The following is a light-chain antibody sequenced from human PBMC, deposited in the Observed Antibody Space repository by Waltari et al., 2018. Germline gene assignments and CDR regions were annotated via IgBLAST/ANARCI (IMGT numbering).Light chain of an antibody. J-gene: IGKJ4*01. CDR1: QDIRDY. CDR3: QQFNTYPLS. V-gene: IGKV1-9*01. CDR2: AAS. Sequence: DIQLTQSPSFLSASVGDRLTITCRASQDIRDYLAWYQVRPGRAPKLLIFAASNLQSGVPSRFSGRGSGTDFTLTISGLLPEDFATYYCQQFNTYPLSFGGGTTVEIK.